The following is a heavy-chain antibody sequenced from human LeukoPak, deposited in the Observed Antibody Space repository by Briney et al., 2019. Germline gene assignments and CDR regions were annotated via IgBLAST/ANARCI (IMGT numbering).Heavy chain of an antibody. Sequence: ASVKVSCKASGGTFSSYAISWVRQAPGQGLEWMGGIIPIFGTANYAQKFQGRVTIPADESTSTAYMELSSLRSEDTAVYYCARGPLGDPAHFDYWGQGTLVTVSS. CDR1: GGTFSSYA. CDR3: ARGPLGDPAHFDY. CDR2: IIPIFGTA. D-gene: IGHD2-21*01. V-gene: IGHV1-69*01. J-gene: IGHJ4*02.